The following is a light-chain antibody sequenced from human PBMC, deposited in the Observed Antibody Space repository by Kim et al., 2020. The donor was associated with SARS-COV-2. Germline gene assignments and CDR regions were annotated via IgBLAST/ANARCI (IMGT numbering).Light chain of an antibody. CDR2: EVS. V-gene: IGLV2-14*01. Sequence: QSALTQPASVSGSPGQSITISCSGTSSDIGGYNYVSWYQQHPGKAPKLMFYEVSNRPSGVSNRFSGYKSGNTASLTISGLQAEDEADYYCSAYTSTSTLVFGTGTKVTVL. CDR3: SAYTSTSTLV. J-gene: IGLJ1*01. CDR1: SSDIGGYNY.